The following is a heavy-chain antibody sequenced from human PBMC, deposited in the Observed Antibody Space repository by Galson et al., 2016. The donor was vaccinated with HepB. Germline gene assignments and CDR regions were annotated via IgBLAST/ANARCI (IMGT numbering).Heavy chain of an antibody. CDR3: ATATNFYRYYGMDV. J-gene: IGHJ6*02. Sequence: SLRLSCAASGFTVSSNYMDWVRQTPGKGLEWVSFISSGGTTYHAGSVKGRFTISRDKSKNTLYLLMNSLRSEDTAVYYCATATNFYRYYGMDVWGQGTTVIVSS. CDR2: ISSGGTT. V-gene: IGHV3-53*01. CDR1: GFTVSSNY.